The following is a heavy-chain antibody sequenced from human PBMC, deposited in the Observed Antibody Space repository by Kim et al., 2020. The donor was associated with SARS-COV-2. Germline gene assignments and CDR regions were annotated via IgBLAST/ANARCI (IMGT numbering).Heavy chain of an antibody. J-gene: IGHJ6*02. V-gene: IGHV1-18*04. D-gene: IGHD2-2*02. CDR2: ISAYNGNT. CDR1: GYTFTSYG. Sequence: ASVKVSCKASGYTFTSYGISWVRQAPGQGLEWMGWISAYNGNTNYAQKLQGRVTMTTDTSTSTAYMELRSLRSDDTAVYYCARADCSSTSCYMGYGMDVWGQGTTVTVSS. CDR3: ARADCSSTSCYMGYGMDV.